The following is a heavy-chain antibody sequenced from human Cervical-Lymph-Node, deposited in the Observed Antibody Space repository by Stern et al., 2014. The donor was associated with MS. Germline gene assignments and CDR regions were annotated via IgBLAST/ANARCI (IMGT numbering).Heavy chain of an antibody. CDR2: IYPGDYDT. Sequence: EVQLVESGAEVKKPGESAKISCEGSGYTFTSPWIAWVRQVPGKGLEWMGIIYPGDYDTRYSPSFQGRVTISADRSISTAYLQWRTLRASDTAMYYCARRGTTGTIDGFDIWGQGSMVTVSS. CDR1: GYTFTSPW. CDR3: ARRGTTGTIDGFDI. D-gene: IGHD1-1*01. J-gene: IGHJ3*02. V-gene: IGHV5-51*01.